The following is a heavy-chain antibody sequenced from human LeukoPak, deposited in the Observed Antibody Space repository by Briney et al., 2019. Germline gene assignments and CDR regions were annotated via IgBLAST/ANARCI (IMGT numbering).Heavy chain of an antibody. D-gene: IGHD3-16*02. CDR3: ARDGPTYDYVWGSYRPAAFDI. V-gene: IGHV3-66*01. CDR2: IYSGGST. Sequence: GGSLRLSCAASGFPVSSNYMSWVRQAPGKALEWVSVIYSGGSTYYADSVKGRFTISRDNSKNTLYLQMNSLRAEDTAVYYCARDGPTYDYVWGSYRPAAFDIWGQGTMVTVSS. J-gene: IGHJ3*02. CDR1: GFPVSSNY.